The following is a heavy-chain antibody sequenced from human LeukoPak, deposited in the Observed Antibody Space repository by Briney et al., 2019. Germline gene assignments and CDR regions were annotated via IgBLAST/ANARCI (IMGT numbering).Heavy chain of an antibody. J-gene: IGHJ6*03. CDR3: ARTSFALYGSGSYPYYMDV. D-gene: IGHD3-10*01. Sequence: ASVTVSRKASGYTFTSYYMHWVRQAPGQGLEWMGIINPSGGSTSYAQKFQGRVTMTRDMSTSTVYMELSSLRSEDTAVYYCARTSFALYGSGSYPYYMDVWGKGTTVTVSS. CDR1: GYTFTSYY. V-gene: IGHV1-46*01. CDR2: INPSGGST.